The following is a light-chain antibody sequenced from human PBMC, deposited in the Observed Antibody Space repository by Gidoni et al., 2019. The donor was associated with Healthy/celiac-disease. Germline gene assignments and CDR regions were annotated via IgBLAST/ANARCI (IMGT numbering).Light chain of an antibody. CDR2: GAS. CDR1: QSVSSSY. J-gene: IGKJ4*01. V-gene: IGKV3-20*01. CDR3: QQYGSSRT. Sequence: EIVLTQSPGTLSLSPGERATLSCRASQSVSSSYLAWYQQKPGQAPRLLIYGASGRATGIPDRFSGSGSGTDFTLTISRLEPEDFAVYYCQQYGSSRTFGGGTKVEIK.